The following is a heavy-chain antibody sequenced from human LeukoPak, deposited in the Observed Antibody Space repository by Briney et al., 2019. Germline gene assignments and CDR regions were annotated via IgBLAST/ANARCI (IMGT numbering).Heavy chain of an antibody. CDR1: GFTFSSYA. Sequence: GGSLRLSCAASGFTFSSYAMSWVRQALRKGLEWVSAISGSGGSTYYADSVKGRFTISRDNSKNTLYLQMNSLRAEDTAVYYCAKDGRDSSGYRFDYWGQGTLVTVSS. CDR3: AKDGRDSSGYRFDY. V-gene: IGHV3-23*01. J-gene: IGHJ4*02. D-gene: IGHD3-22*01. CDR2: ISGSGGST.